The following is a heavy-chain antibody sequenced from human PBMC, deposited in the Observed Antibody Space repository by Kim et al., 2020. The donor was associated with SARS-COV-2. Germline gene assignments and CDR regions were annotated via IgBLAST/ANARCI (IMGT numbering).Heavy chain of an antibody. CDR3: ARDPATPTDGMDV. CDR1: GGSISSYY. D-gene: IGHD2-2*02. CDR2: IYTSGST. V-gene: IGHV4-4*07. Sequence: SETLSLTCTVSGGSISSYYWSWIRQPAGKGLEWIGRIYTSGSTNYNPTLNSRVTMSVDTSKNQFSLKLSPVTAADTAVYYCARDPATPTDGMDVWGQGTTGTVSS. J-gene: IGHJ6*02.